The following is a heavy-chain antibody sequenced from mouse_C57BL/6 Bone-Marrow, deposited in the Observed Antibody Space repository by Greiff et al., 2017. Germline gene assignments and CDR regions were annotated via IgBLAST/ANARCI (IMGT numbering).Heavy chain of an antibody. CDR2: IDPENGDT. CDR1: GFNIKDDY. D-gene: IGHD4-1*01. V-gene: IGHV14-4*01. Sequence: VQLQQSGAELVRPGASVKLSCTASGFNIKDDYMHWVKQSPEQGLEWIGWIDPENGDTEYASKFQGKATITADTSSNTAYLQLSSLTSEDTAVYYCTTHELGPYYFDYWGQGTTLTVSS. CDR3: TTHELGPYYFDY. J-gene: IGHJ2*01.